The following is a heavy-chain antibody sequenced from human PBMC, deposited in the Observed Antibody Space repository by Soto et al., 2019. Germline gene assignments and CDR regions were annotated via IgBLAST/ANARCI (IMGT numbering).Heavy chain of an antibody. J-gene: IGHJ6*02. Sequence: GGSLRLSCAASGFTFRSYSMNWVRQAPGKGLEWVSYISSSSTIYYADSVKGRFTISRDNAKNSLYLQMNSLRDEDTAVYYCARDMSGQLEHVYYDYGMDVGGQGTTVTVSS. CDR2: ISSSSTI. V-gene: IGHV3-48*02. CDR1: GFTFRSYS. D-gene: IGHD6-13*01. CDR3: ARDMSGQLEHVYYDYGMDV.